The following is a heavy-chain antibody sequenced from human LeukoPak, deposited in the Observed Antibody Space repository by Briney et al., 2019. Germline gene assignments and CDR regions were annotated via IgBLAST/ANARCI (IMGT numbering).Heavy chain of an antibody. CDR1: GFTFSSYG. Sequence: RGSLRPSCAASGFTFSSYGMSWVRQAPGKGLEWVSAISGSGGSTYYADSVKGRFTISRDNSKNTLYLQMNSLRAEDTAVYYCAKAEYCSGGSCYVVYFDYWGQGTLVTVSS. CDR3: AKAEYCSGGSCYVVYFDY. V-gene: IGHV3-23*01. CDR2: ISGSGGST. J-gene: IGHJ4*02. D-gene: IGHD2-15*01.